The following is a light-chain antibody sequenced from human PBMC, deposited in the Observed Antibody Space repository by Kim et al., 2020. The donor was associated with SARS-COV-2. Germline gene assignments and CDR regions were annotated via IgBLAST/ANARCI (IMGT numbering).Light chain of an antibody. CDR2: DAT. CDR1: QDISNY. J-gene: IGKJ3*01. CDR3: QQYNNLPPYFT. V-gene: IGKV1-33*01. Sequence: VGDRVTISCQASQDISNYFNWYQQKPGKAPKLLIYDATNLETGVPSRFSGSGSGTDFTFTISSLQPEDIATYYCQQYNNLPPYFTFGPGTKVDIK.